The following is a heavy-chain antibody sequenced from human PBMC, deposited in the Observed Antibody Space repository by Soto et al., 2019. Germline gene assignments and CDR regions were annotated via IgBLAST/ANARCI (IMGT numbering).Heavy chain of an antibody. V-gene: IGHV3-30-3*01. Sequence: SCKASGYTFTGYYMHWVRQAPGKGLEWVAVISYDGSNKYYADSVKGRFTISRDNSKNTLYLQMNSLRAEDTAVYYCARPGAPRWLQHQYDYGGQGTLVTVSS. J-gene: IGHJ4*02. CDR1: GYTFTGYY. D-gene: IGHD5-12*01. CDR3: ARPGAPRWLQHQYDY. CDR2: ISYDGSNK.